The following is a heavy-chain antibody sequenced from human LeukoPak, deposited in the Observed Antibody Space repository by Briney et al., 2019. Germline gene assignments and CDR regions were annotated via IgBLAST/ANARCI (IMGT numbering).Heavy chain of an antibody. V-gene: IGHV4-59*01. D-gene: IGHD3-3*01. CDR2: IYYSGST. CDR3: ARSPGLYYDFWSGYPKYFDY. CDR1: GXSISSYY. Sequence: SETLSLTCTVSGXSISSYYWSWIRQPPGKGLEWIVYIYYSGSTNYNPSLKSRVTISVDTSKNQFSLKLSSVTAADTAVYYCARSPGLYYDFWSGYPKYFDYWGQGTLVTVSS. J-gene: IGHJ4*02.